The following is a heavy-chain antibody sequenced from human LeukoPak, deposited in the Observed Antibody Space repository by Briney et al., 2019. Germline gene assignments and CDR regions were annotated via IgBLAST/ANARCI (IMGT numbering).Heavy chain of an antibody. J-gene: IGHJ5*02. CDR3: ARALTVVADHNWFDP. D-gene: IGHD3-22*01. CDR2: IIPIFGTA. Sequence: GSSVKVSCKASGGTFSSYAISWVRQAPGQGLEWMGGIIPIFGTANYAQKLQGRVTMTTDTSTSTAYMELRSLRSDDTAVYYCARALTVVADHNWFDPWGQGTLVTVSS. CDR1: GGTFSSYA. V-gene: IGHV1-69*05.